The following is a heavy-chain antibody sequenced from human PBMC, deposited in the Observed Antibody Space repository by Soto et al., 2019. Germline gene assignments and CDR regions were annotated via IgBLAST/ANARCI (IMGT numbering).Heavy chain of an antibody. CDR1: GYTFTGYY. CDR2: INPNSGGT. D-gene: IGHD4-17*01. V-gene: IGHV1-2*02. Sequence: SVKVSCKASGYTFTGYYMHWVRQAPGQGLEWMGWINPNSGGTNYAQKFQGRVTMTRDTSISTAYMELSRLRSDDTAVYYCATLQDYGDYPVYYYYGMDVWGQGTTVTVSS. CDR3: ATLQDYGDYPVYYYYGMDV. J-gene: IGHJ6*02.